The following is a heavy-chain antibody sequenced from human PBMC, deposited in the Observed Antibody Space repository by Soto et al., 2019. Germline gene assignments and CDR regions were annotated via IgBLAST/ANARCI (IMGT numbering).Heavy chain of an antibody. D-gene: IGHD3-22*01. CDR3: AKDPHYYDSSGPKGFDY. V-gene: IGHV3-23*01. CDR1: GFTFSSYA. Sequence: GGSLRLSCAASGFTFSSYAMSWVRQAPGKGLEWVSAISGSGGSTYYADSVKGRFTISRDNSKNTLYLQMNSLRAEDTAVYYCAKDPHYYDSSGPKGFDYWGQGTLVTVSS. CDR2: ISGSGGST. J-gene: IGHJ4*02.